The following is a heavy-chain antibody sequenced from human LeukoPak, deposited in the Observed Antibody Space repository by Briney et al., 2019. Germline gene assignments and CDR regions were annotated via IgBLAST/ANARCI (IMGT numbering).Heavy chain of an antibody. V-gene: IGHV1-46*01. J-gene: IGHJ4*02. CDR3: ARGGPFPSGWLVYGY. D-gene: IGHD6-19*01. Sequence: ASVKLSCKASGYTFTSYYMHWVRQAPGQGLEWMGIINPSGGSTSYAQKFQGRVTMTRDMSTSTVYMELSSLRSEDTAVYYCARGGPFPSGWLVYGYWGQGTLVTVSS. CDR1: GYTFTSYY. CDR2: INPSGGST.